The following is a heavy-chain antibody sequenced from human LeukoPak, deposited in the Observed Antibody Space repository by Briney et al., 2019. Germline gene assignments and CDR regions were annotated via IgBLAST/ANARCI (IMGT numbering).Heavy chain of an antibody. CDR1: GGSFSGYY. D-gene: IGHD1-1*01. CDR3: ARGRTRLDP. CDR2: INHSGST. V-gene: IGHV4-34*01. J-gene: IGHJ5*02. Sequence: SETLSLTCAVYGGSFSGYYWSWIRQPPGKGLEWIGEINHSGSTNYNPSLKSRVTISVDTSKNQFSLKLSSVTAADTAVYYCARGRTRLDPWGQGTLVTVSS.